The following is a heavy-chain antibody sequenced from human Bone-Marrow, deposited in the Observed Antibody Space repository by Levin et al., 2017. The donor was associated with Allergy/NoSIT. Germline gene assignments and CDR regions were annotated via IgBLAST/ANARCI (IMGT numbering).Heavy chain of an antibody. V-gene: IGHV4-31*03. CDR2: IYYSGST. CDR1: GGSISSGGYY. CDR3: ARDSLRFLEWLPHYYDYYMDV. Sequence: SETLSLTCTVSGGSISSGGYYWSWIRQHPGKGLEWIGYIYYSGSTYYNPSLKSRVTISVDTSKNQFSLKLSSVTAADTAVYYCARDSLRFLEWLPHYYDYYMDVWGKGTTVTVSS. D-gene: IGHD3-3*01. J-gene: IGHJ6*03.